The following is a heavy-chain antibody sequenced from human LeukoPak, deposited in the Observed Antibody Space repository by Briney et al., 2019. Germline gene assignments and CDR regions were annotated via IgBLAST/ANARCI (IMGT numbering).Heavy chain of an antibody. CDR3: ARGLARYSSSWYGGFGY. J-gene: IGHJ4*02. D-gene: IGHD6-13*01. Sequence: PSETLSLTCAVYGGSFSGYYWSWIRQPPGKGLEWTGEINHSGSTNYNPSLKSRVTISVDTSKNQFSLKLSSVTAADTAVYYCARGLARYSSSWYGGFGYWGQGTLVTVSS. CDR2: INHSGST. CDR1: GGSFSGYY. V-gene: IGHV4-34*01.